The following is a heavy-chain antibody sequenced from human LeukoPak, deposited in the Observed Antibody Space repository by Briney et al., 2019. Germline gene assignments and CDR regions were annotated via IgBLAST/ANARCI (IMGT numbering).Heavy chain of an antibody. Sequence: GGSLRLSCAASGFTFSTYGVYWVRQAPGKGLEWVSSNSGGSSYYADSVKGRFAISRDHSKNTLYLQMNSLRAEDTAVYYCVTEGLDYWGQGTLVTVSS. J-gene: IGHJ4*02. CDR3: VTEGLDY. CDR2: NSGGSS. V-gene: IGHV3-23*01. CDR1: GFTFSTYG.